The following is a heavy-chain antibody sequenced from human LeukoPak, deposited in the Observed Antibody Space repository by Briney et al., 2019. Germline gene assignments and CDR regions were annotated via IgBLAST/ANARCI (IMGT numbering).Heavy chain of an antibody. Sequence: GGSLRLSCVASGFTFSSYAMHWVRQAPGKGLEWVAVISYDGSNKYYADSVKGRFTISRDNSKSTLYLQMNSLRAEDTAVYYCASSWHDDAFDIWGQGTMVTVSS. CDR2: ISYDGSNK. CDR3: ASSWHDDAFDI. CDR1: GFTFSSYA. J-gene: IGHJ3*02. V-gene: IGHV3-30-3*01.